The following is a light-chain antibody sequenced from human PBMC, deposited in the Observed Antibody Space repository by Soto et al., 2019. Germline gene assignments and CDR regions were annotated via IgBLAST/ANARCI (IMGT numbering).Light chain of an antibody. Sequence: QSALTQPASVSGSPGQSITISCTGASSDVGDYNYVSWYQEHPGQVPKLIIFEVTTRPSGVSDRFSGSRSGNTASLTISGLQAEDEADYYCSSYTSISTYVFGTGTKVTVL. CDR2: EVT. J-gene: IGLJ1*01. CDR3: SSYTSISTYV. CDR1: SSDVGDYNY. V-gene: IGLV2-14*01.